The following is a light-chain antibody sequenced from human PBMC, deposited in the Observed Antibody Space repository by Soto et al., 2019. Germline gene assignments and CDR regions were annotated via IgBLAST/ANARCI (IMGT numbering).Light chain of an antibody. Sequence: EILMTQSPATLSVSPGERATLSCRASQSVSSNLAWYQQKPGQAPRLLIYGASTRATGIPARFSGSGSGTEFTLTISSLQSEDFAFYYCQQYDDWPWTFGQGTKVDI. CDR2: GAS. V-gene: IGKV3-15*01. J-gene: IGKJ1*01. CDR1: QSVSSN. CDR3: QQYDDWPWT.